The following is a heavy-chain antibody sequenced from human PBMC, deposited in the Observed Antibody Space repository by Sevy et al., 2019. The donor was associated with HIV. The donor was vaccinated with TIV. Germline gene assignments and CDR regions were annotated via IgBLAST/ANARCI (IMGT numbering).Heavy chain of an antibody. CDR1: GFTFSNYG. D-gene: IGHD3-10*01. CDR2: ISGGGGST. CDR3: TKGSNYGSGSFTYYYMDV. V-gene: IGHV3-23*01. J-gene: IGHJ6*03. Sequence: GGSLRLSCTASGFTFSNYGMSWVRQAPGRGLEWVSIISGGGGSTYYGDSVKGRFTISRDNSKNTLYLRMNSLRAEDKAVYYCTKGSNYGSGSFTYYYMDVWGKGTTVTVSS.